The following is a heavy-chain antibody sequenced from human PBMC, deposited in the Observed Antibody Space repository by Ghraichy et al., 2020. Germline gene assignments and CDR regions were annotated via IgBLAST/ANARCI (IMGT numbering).Heavy chain of an antibody. V-gene: IGHV3-23*01. Sequence: GGSLRLSCAASGFTFSSYAMNWVRQAPGKGLEWVSAISGSGGSTYYADSVKGRFTISRANSKNTLYLQMNSLRAEDTAVYYCAGGYSYGFHYWGQGTLVTVSS. D-gene: IGHD5-18*01. CDR1: GFTFSSYA. CDR2: ISGSGGST. CDR3: AGGYSYGFHY. J-gene: IGHJ4*02.